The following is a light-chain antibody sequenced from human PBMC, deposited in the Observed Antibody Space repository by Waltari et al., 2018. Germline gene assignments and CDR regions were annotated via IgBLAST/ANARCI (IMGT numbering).Light chain of an antibody. CDR3: SSYTSSSTLI. V-gene: IGLV2-14*03. J-gene: IGLJ2*01. Sequence: QSALTQPASVSGSPGQSITTPCPGTSSDVGGYNYVSWYQQHPGKAPRLMIYDVSNRPSGVSNRFSGSKSGNTASLTISGLQAEDEADYHCSSYTSSSTLIFGGGTKLTVL. CDR1: SSDVGGYNY. CDR2: DVS.